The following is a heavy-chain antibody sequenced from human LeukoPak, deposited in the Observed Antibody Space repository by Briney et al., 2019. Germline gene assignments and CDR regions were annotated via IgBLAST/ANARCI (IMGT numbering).Heavy chain of an antibody. Sequence: GGSLRLSCAASGFTFRSYAMHWVRQAAGKGLEWVAVISYDGSNKYYADSVKGRFTISRDNSKNTLDPQMNSLRVEDTAVYYCASHGGSGSYYNGYFDYWGQGTLVTVSS. V-gene: IGHV3-30*03. CDR1: GFTFRSYA. CDR3: ASHGGSGSYYNGYFDY. D-gene: IGHD3-10*01. CDR2: ISYDGSNK. J-gene: IGHJ4*02.